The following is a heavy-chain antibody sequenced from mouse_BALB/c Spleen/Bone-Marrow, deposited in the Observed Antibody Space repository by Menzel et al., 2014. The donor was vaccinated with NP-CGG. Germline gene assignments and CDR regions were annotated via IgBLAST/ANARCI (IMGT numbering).Heavy chain of an antibody. D-gene: IGHD2-3*01. CDR3: TRDLYDGYSYYAMDY. V-gene: IGHV5-6-4*01. Sequence: DVKLVESGGGLVKPGGSLKLSCAASGFTFSSYTMSWVRQTPEKRLEWVATISSGGSYTYYPDSVKGRFTISRDNAKNTLYLQMSSLKSEDTAMYYCTRDLYDGYSYYAMDYWGQGTSVTASS. J-gene: IGHJ4*01. CDR2: ISSGGSYT. CDR1: GFTFSSYT.